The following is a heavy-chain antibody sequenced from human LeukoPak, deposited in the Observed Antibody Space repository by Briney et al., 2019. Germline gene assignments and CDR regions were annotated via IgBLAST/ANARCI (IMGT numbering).Heavy chain of an antibody. V-gene: IGHV4-39*01. CDR1: DGSISSSSYY. D-gene: IGHD3-3*01. CDR2: IYYSGST. CDR3: ARLPTNSGVVIKSY. J-gene: IGHJ4*02. Sequence: SETLSLTCTVSDGSISSSSYYWGWIRQPPGKGLEWIGCIYYSGSTYYHTSLKSRVTIAVDTYNNQFPMKLSSVNAADTAVYYCARLPTNSGVVIKSYWGQGNRVTVSS.